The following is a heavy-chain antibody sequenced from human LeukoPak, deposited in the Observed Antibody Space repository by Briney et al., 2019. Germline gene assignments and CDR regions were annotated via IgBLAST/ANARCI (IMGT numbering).Heavy chain of an antibody. J-gene: IGHJ4*02. V-gene: IGHV1-2*02. CDR1: GYIFAGYF. D-gene: IGHD6-13*01. Sequence: ASVRVSCKVSGYIFAGYFMHWVRQAPGQGLEWMGWINPNTGGTHCAQKFQGRVTMTRDTSISTDYMELSSLKSDDTAVYYCARGGLIADPSSGLDYWGQGTLVTVSS. CDR3: ARGGLIADPSSGLDY. CDR2: INPNTGGT.